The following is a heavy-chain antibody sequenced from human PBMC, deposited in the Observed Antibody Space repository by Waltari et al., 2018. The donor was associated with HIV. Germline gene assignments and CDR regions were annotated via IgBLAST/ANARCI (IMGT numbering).Heavy chain of an antibody. D-gene: IGHD3-10*01. CDR2: IYPGDSDT. J-gene: IGHJ4*02. V-gene: IGHV5-51*01. Sequence: EVQLLQPGAAVKQPGESLKLSCKGSGYSSNSYWNGRERPLPGKGLEWMGIIYPGDSDTRYSPSFQGQVTISADKSISTAYLQWSSLKASDTAMYYCARHSAGVYGSGSYDYWGQGTLVTVSS. CDR3: ARHSAGVYGSGSYDY. CDR1: GYSSNSYW.